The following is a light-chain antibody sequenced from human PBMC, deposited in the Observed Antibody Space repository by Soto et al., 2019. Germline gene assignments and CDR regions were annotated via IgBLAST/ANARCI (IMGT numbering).Light chain of an antibody. Sequence: QSALTQPPSASGSPGKSVSISCTGTSSDVGAYNYVSWYQQHPGKAPKLMIYDVSKRPSGVPDRFSGSKSGNTASLTVSGLQAEDEADYYCSSYAGSVYVFGTGTKLTVL. CDR3: SSYAGSVYV. J-gene: IGLJ1*01. V-gene: IGLV2-8*01. CDR2: DVS. CDR1: SSDVGAYNY.